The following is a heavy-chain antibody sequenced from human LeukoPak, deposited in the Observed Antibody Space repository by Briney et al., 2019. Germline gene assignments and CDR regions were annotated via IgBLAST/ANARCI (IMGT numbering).Heavy chain of an antibody. V-gene: IGHV3-30-3*01. J-gene: IGHJ4*02. CDR2: ISSDGSNK. CDR1: GFTFTSYA. Sequence: VGSLRLSCAASGFTFTSYAMNWVRQAPGQGLEWVAVISSDGSNKYYADSVKGRFTISRDNSKNTLYLQMNSLRAEDTAVYYCARGGAYYDFWSGYYNPDYWGQGTLVTVSS. CDR3: ARGGAYYDFWSGYYNPDY. D-gene: IGHD3-3*01.